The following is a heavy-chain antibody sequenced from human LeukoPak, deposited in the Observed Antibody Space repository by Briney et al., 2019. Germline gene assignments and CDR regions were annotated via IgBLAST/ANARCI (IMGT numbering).Heavy chain of an antibody. J-gene: IGHJ4*02. Sequence: GGSLRLSCAASGFTFSSYSMNWVRQAPGKGLEWVSYISSSSSTIYYADSVKGRFTISRDNAKNSLYLQMNSLRAGDTAVYYCARPHLGGSYHAFDYWGQGTLVTVSS. CDR1: GFTFSSYS. V-gene: IGHV3-48*04. CDR3: ARPHLGGSYHAFDY. CDR2: ISSSSSTI. D-gene: IGHD1-26*01.